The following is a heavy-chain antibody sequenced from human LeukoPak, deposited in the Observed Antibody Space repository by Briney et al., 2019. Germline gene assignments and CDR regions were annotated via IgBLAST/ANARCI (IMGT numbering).Heavy chain of an antibody. CDR3: AKDRQQLSYTFDP. D-gene: IGHD6-13*01. V-gene: IGHV3-30*18. J-gene: IGHJ5*02. Sequence: GGSLRLSCAASGFTFSSYGMHWVRQAPGKGLEWVAVISYDGSNKYYADSVKGRFTVSRDNSKNTLYLQMNSLRAEDTAVYYCAKDRQQLSYTFDPWGQGTLVTVSS. CDR2: ISYDGSNK. CDR1: GFTFSSYG.